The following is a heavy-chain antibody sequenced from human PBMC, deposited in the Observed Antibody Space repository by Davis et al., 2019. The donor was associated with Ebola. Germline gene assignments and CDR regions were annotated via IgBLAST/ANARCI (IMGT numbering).Heavy chain of an antibody. V-gene: IGHV1-18*01. CDR2: INPHNGNT. CDR1: GYTYTSYG. J-gene: IGHJ4*02. D-gene: IGHD5-24*01. Sequence: ASVKVSCKASGYTYTSYGITWVRQAPGQGLEWMGWINPHNGNTNYAQNVQGRVTMTTDTSTSTAYMEVGSLKSDDTAVYYCARAQFPTASDHWGQGTLVTVSS. CDR3: ARAQFPTASDH.